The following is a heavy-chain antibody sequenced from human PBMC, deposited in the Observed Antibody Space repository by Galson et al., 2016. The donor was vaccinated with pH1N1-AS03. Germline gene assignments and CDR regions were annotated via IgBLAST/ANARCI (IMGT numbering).Heavy chain of an antibody. CDR2: IHTTTGNP. V-gene: IGHV7-4-1*02. Sequence: SVKVSCKASGYTFTDYPMNWVRQAPGQGLEWMGWIHTTTGNPTYAQDFTGRFVFSFETSVSTAYLQITGLKAEDTAVYNCTRFANVSPYYFDQWGQGTLLTVSS. J-gene: IGHJ4*02. CDR1: GYTFTDYP. D-gene: IGHD3-16*01. CDR3: TRFANVSPYYFDQ.